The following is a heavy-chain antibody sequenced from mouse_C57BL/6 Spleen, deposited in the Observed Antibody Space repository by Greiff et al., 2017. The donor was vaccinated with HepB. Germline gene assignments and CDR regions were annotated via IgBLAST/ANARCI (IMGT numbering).Heavy chain of an antibody. J-gene: IGHJ3*01. Sequence: EVKVVESGAELVKPGASVKLSCTASGFNIKDYYMHWVKQRTEQGLEWIGRIDPEDGETKYAPKFQGKATITADTSSNTAYLQLSSLTSEDTAVYYCARDYGSSYRFAYWGQGTLVTVSA. CDR1: GFNIKDYY. CDR2: IDPEDGET. V-gene: IGHV14-2*01. D-gene: IGHD1-1*01. CDR3: ARDYGSSYRFAY.